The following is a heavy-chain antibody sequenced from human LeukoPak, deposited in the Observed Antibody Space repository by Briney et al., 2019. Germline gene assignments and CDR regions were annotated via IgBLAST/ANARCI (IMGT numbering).Heavy chain of an antibody. CDR1: GYTFSSCW. Sequence: GGSLRLSCAASGYTFSSCWMSWVRQAPGKGLEWVANINQDGSEKYYVDSVKGRFTISRDNAKNSLYLQMNSLRAEDTAVYYCAREGCSGGSCYHNWFDPWGQGTLVTVSS. V-gene: IGHV3-7*01. D-gene: IGHD2-15*01. CDR3: AREGCSGGSCYHNWFDP. CDR2: INQDGSEK. J-gene: IGHJ5*02.